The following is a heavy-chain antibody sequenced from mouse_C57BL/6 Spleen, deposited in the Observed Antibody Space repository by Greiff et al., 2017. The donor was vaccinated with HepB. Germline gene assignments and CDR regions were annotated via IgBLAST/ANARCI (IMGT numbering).Heavy chain of an antibody. CDR3: AREGYGSSHPYWYFDV. D-gene: IGHD1-1*01. J-gene: IGHJ1*03. Sequence: EVKLVESGGGLVKPGGSLKLSCAASGFTFSDYGMHWVRQAPEKGLEWVAYISSGSSTIYYADTVKGRFTISRDNAKNTLFLQMTSLRSEDTAMYYCAREGYGSSHPYWYFDVWGTGTTVTVSS. CDR1: GFTFSDYG. CDR2: ISSGSSTI. V-gene: IGHV5-17*01.